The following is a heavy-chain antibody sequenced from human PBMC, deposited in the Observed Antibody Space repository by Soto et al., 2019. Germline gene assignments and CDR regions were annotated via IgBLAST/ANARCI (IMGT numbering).Heavy chain of an antibody. J-gene: IGHJ4*02. CDR3: ASGGAGSGPFTWELPDH. CDR2: ITPFGGDV. V-gene: IGHV1-45*02. Sequence: QMQLVQSGAEVKKTGSTVTVSCKALGNTFTYRYLHWVRQAPGQALERMAWITPFGGDVHYAQKFKERVTITRDRSINTAYMRMSSLRSEDTAMYYCASGGAGSGPFTWELPDHWGQGTLVTVSS. D-gene: IGHD1-26*01. CDR1: GNTFTYRY.